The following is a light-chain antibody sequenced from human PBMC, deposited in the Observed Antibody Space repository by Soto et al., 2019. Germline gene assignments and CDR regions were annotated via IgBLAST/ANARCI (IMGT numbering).Light chain of an antibody. CDR1: SSNIGAGYD. V-gene: IGLV1-40*01. Sequence: QSVLTQPPSVSGAPGQRVTISCTGSSSNIGAGYDLHWYQQLPGTAPKLLIYGNSNRPSGVPDRFSGSKSGTSASLAITGIQAEEEADYYCQSYDSSLSAYVFGTGTKLTVL. J-gene: IGLJ1*01. CDR2: GNS. CDR3: QSYDSSLSAYV.